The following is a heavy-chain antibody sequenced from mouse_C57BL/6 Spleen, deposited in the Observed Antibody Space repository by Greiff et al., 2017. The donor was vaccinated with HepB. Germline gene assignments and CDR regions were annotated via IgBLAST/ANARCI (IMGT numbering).Heavy chain of an antibody. J-gene: IGHJ4*01. CDR1: GYTFTNYW. CDR2: IYPGGGYT. Sequence: QVQLQQSGAELVRPGTSAKMSCKASGYTFTNYWIGWAKQRPGHGLEWIGDIYPGGGYTNYNEKFKGKATLTADKSSSTAYMQFSSLTSEDSAIYYCARRGDYYGSSLYAMDYWGQGTSVTVSS. V-gene: IGHV1-63*01. D-gene: IGHD1-1*01. CDR3: ARRGDYYGSSLYAMDY.